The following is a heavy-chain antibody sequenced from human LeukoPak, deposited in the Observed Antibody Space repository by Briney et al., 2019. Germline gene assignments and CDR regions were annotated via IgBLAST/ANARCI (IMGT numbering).Heavy chain of an antibody. CDR2: IYHSGST. CDR1: GGSISSGGYS. CDR3: ARGWGYGSGSYYNGFDY. D-gene: IGHD3-10*01. Sequence: SETLSLTCAVSGGSISSGGYSWSWIRQPPGKGLEWIGYIYHSGSTYYNPSLKSRVTISVDRSKNQSSLKLSSVTAADTAVYYCARGWGYGSGSYYNGFDYWGQGTLVTVSS. J-gene: IGHJ4*02. V-gene: IGHV4-30-2*01.